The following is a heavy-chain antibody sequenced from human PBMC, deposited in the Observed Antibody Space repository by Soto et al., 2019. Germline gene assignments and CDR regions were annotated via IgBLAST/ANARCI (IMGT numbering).Heavy chain of an antibody. J-gene: IGHJ6*02. V-gene: IGHV4-59*01. Sequence: SETLSLTCTVSGGSISSYYWSWIRQPPGKGLEWIGYIYYSGSTNYNPSLKSRVTISVDTSKNQFSLKLSSVTAADTAVYYCATLAEASGTRERANYYYYGMDVWGQGTTVTVSS. CDR3: ATLAEASGTRERANYYYYGMDV. D-gene: IGHD3-10*01. CDR2: IYYSGST. CDR1: GGSISSYY.